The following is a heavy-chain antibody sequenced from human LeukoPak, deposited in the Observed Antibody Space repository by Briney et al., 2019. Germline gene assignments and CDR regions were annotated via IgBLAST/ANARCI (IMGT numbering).Heavy chain of an antibody. J-gene: IGHJ4*02. CDR2: VNPNSGHT. Sequence: GGSVKVSCKASGYTFTSYDVNWVRQATGQGLEWMGWVNPNSGHTGYAQKFQGRVTMTTNTSINTAYMELSSLRSEDTAVYYCARGAPGSYCSGGSCPYFDYWGQGTLVSVSS. V-gene: IGHV1-8*01. CDR1: GYTFTSYD. CDR3: ARGAPGSYCSGGSCPYFDY. D-gene: IGHD2-15*01.